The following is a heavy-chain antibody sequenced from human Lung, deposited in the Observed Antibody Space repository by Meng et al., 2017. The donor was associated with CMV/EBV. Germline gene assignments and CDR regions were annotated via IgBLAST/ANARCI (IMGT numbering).Heavy chain of an antibody. CDR2: IRYDGSNK. CDR3: AKDAGVRPGVPGWDGMDV. Sequence: SCAASGFTFSSYGMHWVRQAPGKGLEWVAFIRYDGSNKYYADSVKGRFTISRDNSKNTLYLQMNSLRAEDTAVYYCAKDAGVRPGVPGWDGMDVWXQGNXVTVSS. V-gene: IGHV3-30*02. D-gene: IGHD3-10*01. J-gene: IGHJ6*02. CDR1: GFTFSSYG.